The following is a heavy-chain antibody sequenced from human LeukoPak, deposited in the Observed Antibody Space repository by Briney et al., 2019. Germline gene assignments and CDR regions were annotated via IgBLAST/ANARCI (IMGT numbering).Heavy chain of an antibody. J-gene: IGHJ3*02. CDR2: ISWNSGSI. CDR3: AKDASSSWYKEAFDI. CDR1: GGSINSDNYS. Sequence: LSLTCAVSGGSINSDNYSWSWIRQPPGKGLEWVSGISWNSGSIGYADSVKGRFTISRDNAKNSLYLQMNSLRAEDTALYYCAKDASSSWYKEAFDIWGQGTMVTVSS. V-gene: IGHV3-9*01. D-gene: IGHD6-13*01.